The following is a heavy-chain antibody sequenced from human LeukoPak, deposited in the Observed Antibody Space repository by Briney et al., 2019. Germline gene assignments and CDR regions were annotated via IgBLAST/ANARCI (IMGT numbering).Heavy chain of an antibody. CDR3: ARRAGAYSHPYDY. CDR2: ISGIGGST. Sequence: GGSLRLSCAASGFTFSSYAMSWVRQAPGKGLEWVSAISGIGGSTYYADSVKGRFIISRDNSKNTVYLQMNSLRAEDTAVYYCARRAGAYSHPYDYWGQGTLVTVSS. CDR1: GFTFSSYA. J-gene: IGHJ4*02. V-gene: IGHV3-23*01. D-gene: IGHD4/OR15-4a*01.